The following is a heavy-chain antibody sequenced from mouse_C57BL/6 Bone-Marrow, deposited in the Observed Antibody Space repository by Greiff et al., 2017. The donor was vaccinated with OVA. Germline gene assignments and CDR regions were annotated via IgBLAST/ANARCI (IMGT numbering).Heavy chain of an antibody. CDR1: GYTFTSYG. Sequence: QVQLQQSGAELARPGASVKLSCKASGYTFTSYGISWVKQRTGQGLEWIGEIYPRSGNTYYNEKFKGKATLTADKSTSTAYMELRSLTSEDSAVYFCARDYNWYFDVWGTGTTVTVSS. D-gene: IGHD2-4*01. CDR3: ARDYNWYFDV. V-gene: IGHV1-81*01. CDR2: IYPRSGNT. J-gene: IGHJ1*03.